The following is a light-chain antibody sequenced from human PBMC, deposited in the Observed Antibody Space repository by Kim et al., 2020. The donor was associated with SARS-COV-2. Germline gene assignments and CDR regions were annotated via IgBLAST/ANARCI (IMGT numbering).Light chain of an antibody. V-gene: IGKV1-5*03. CDR1: QSICSW. CDR3: QQYHSYPGT. CDR2: KAS. J-gene: IGKJ1*01. Sequence: ASVGDRVTITCRASQSICSWLAWYQQKPGKAPKLLIYKASSLESGVPSRFSGSGSGTEFTLTISSLQPDDFATYYCQQYHSYPGTFGQGTKVDIK.